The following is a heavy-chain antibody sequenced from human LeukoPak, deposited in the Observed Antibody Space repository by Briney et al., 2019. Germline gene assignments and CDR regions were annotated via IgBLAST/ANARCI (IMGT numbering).Heavy chain of an antibody. D-gene: IGHD6-19*01. CDR1: GGSISSYY. CDR2: IYYSGST. Sequence: PSETLSLTCTVSGGSISSYYWSWIRQPPGKGLEWIGYIYYSGSTNYNPSLKSRVTISVDTSKNQFSLKLSSVTAADTAVYYCARGIAVAAFDYWGQGTLVTASS. J-gene: IGHJ4*02. V-gene: IGHV4-59*01. CDR3: ARGIAVAAFDY.